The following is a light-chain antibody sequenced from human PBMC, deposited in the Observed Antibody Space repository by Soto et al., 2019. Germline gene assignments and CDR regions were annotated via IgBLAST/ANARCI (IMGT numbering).Light chain of an antibody. CDR2: DTS. Sequence: EIVLTQSPSTLSLSPGERSTLSCISSQSVSGYLAWYQQRPGQAPRLLIYDTSNRAAGIPARFSGSGSGTDFTLTISSLEPEDFAVYYCQQRSNWHPLTFGGGTKVDNK. V-gene: IGKV3-11*01. CDR3: QQRSNWHPLT. CDR1: QSVSGY. J-gene: IGKJ4*01.